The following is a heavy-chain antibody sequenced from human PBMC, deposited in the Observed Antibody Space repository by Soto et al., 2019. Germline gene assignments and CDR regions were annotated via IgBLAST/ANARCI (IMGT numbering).Heavy chain of an antibody. CDR3: ATPGDYDSSGYFDY. CDR2: IIPIFGTA. D-gene: IGHD3-22*01. J-gene: IGHJ4*02. Sequence: QVQLVQSGAEVKKPGSSVKVSCKASGGTFSSYAISWVRQAPGQGLEWMGGIIPIFGTANYAQKFQGRVTITADESASTADMELSSLRSEDTAVYYCATPGDYDSSGYFDYWGQGTLVTVSS. CDR1: GGTFSSYA. V-gene: IGHV1-69*12.